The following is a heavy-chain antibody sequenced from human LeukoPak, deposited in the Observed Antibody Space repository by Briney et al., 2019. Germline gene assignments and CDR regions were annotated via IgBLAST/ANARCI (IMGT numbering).Heavy chain of an antibody. J-gene: IGHJ3*01. D-gene: IGHD4-17*01. CDR1: VFTFSSHW. CDR3: ARESTKYGAYVSGFDF. CDR2: IMQDGSEK. V-gene: IGHV3-7*01. Sequence: GGSLRLSCIASVFTFSSHWMNWVRQAPGKGLKWVANIMQDGSEKYYVDSVKGRFIISRDNAKNSLYLQMNSLRAEDTAVYYCARESTKYGAYVSGFDFWGQGTMVTVSS.